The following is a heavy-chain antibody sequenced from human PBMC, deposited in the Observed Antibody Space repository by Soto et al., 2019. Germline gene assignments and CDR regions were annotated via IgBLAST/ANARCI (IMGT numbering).Heavy chain of an antibody. V-gene: IGHV3-21*01. Sequence: EVQLVESGGGLVKPGGSLRLSCAASGFTFSSYSMNWVRQAPGKGLEWVSSISRSSSYIYYADSVKGRFTISRDTAKNSLYLQMNSLRAEDTAVYYCARAAIAAAVQAGRVDAFDIWGQGTMVTVSS. D-gene: IGHD6-13*01. CDR3: ARAAIAAAVQAGRVDAFDI. CDR2: ISRSSSYI. CDR1: GFTFSSYS. J-gene: IGHJ3*02.